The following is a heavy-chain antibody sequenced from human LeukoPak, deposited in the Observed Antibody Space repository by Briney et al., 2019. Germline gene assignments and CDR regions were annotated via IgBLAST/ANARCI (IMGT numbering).Heavy chain of an antibody. V-gene: IGHV3-23*01. J-gene: IGHJ4*02. CDR1: GFTFSSYA. CDR3: AKDKVVRVTMVRADY. CDR2: ISGSGGST. D-gene: IGHD3-10*01. Sequence: GGSLRLSCAASGFTFSSYAMSWVRQAPGKGLEWVSAISGSGGSTYYADSVKGRFTISRDNSKNTLYLQMNSLRAEDAAVYYCAKDKVVRVTMVRADYWGRGTLVTVSS.